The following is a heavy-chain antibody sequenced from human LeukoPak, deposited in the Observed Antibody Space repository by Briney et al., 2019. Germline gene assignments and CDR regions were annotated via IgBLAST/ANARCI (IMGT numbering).Heavy chain of an antibody. CDR2: ISGSGGST. J-gene: IGHJ3*02. V-gene: IGHV3-23*01. D-gene: IGHD3-22*01. CDR3: AKDGRLFSSGQTAGADI. Sequence: GGSLRLSCAASGFTFSSYAMSWVRQAPGKGLEWVSAISGSGGSTYYADSVKGRFTISRDNSKNTLYLQMNSLRAEDTAVYYCAKDGRLFSSGQTAGADIWGQGTMVTVSS. CDR1: GFTFSSYA.